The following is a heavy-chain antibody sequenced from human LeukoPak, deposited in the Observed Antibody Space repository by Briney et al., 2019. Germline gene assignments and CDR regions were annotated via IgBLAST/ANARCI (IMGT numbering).Heavy chain of an antibody. D-gene: IGHD3-3*01. J-gene: IGHJ4*02. V-gene: IGHV3-21*01. CDR3: ARDLSRITIFGVVIPLCY. CDR2: ISSSRSYI. CDR1: GFTFSSYS. Sequence: GGSLRLSCAASGFTFSSYSMNWVRQAPGKGLEWVSSISSSRSYIYYADSVKGRFTISRDNAKNSLYLQMNSLRGEDTAVYYCARDLSRITIFGVVIPLCYWGQGTLVTVSS.